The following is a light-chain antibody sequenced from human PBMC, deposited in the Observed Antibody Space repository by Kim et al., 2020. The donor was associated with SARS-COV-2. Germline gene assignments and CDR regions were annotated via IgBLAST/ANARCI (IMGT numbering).Light chain of an antibody. Sequence: PGDRVTLSCRASQTISSSHLAGYQQKPGEAPRLLIYGASSRATGIPDRFSGSGSGTDFTLTISRLEPDDFAVYYCHQYGYSPRTFGQGTKLEI. CDR1: QTISSSH. CDR3: HQYGYSPRT. J-gene: IGKJ2*01. V-gene: IGKV3-20*01. CDR2: GAS.